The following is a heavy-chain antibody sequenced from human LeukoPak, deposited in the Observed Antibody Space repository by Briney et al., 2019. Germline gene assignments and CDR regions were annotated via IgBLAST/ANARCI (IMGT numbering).Heavy chain of an antibody. V-gene: IGHV3-30*18. J-gene: IGHJ4*02. CDR2: ISYDGSTK. D-gene: IGHD6-19*01. CDR1: GFTFSSYG. Sequence: GSSLRLSCAASGFTFSSYGMHWVRQAPDKGLEWVAVISYDGSTKYYADSVKGRFTISRDNSKNTLYLQMNSLRAEDTAVYYCAKEITMSFSGWYFDYWGQGTLVTVSS. CDR3: AKEITMSFSGWYFDY.